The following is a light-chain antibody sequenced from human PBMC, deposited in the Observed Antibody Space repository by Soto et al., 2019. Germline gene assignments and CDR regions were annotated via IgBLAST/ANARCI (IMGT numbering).Light chain of an antibody. CDR3: QQRSNWPST. CDR2: DAS. CDR1: QSVSRY. J-gene: IGKJ4*01. V-gene: IGKV3-11*01. Sequence: EIVLTHSPVTLSLSPGERATLSCRASQSVSRYLAWYQQKPGQAPRLLIYDASNRATGIPARFSGSGSGTDFTLTISSLEPEDFAVYYCQQRSNWPSTFGGGTKVEIK.